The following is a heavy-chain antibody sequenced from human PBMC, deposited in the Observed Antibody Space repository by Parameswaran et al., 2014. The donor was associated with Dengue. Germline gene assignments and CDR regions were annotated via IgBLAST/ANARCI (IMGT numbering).Heavy chain of an antibody. CDR2: ISAYNGNT. CDR3: ARGGDSSGYLRYYYYYGMDV. Sequence: SWVRQAPGQGLEWMGWISAYNGNTNYAQKPQGRVTMTTDTSTSTAYMELRSLRSDDTAVYYCARGGDSSGYLRYYYYYGMDVWGQGTTVTVSS. V-gene: IGHV1-18*01. J-gene: IGHJ6*02. D-gene: IGHD3-22*01.